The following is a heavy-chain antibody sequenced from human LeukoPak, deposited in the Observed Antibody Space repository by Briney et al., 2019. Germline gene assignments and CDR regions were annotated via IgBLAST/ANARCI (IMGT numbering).Heavy chain of an antibody. CDR3: ARGLDSSSSSWFDP. D-gene: IGHD6-6*01. V-gene: IGHV3-30-3*01. CDR2: ISYDGSNK. J-gene: IGHJ5*02. Sequence: GRSLRLSCAASGFTFSSYAMHWVRQAPGKGLEWVAVISYDGSNKYYADSVKGRFTISRDNSKNTLYLQMNSLRAEDTAVYYCARGLDSSSSSWFDPWGQGTLVTVSS. CDR1: GFTFSSYA.